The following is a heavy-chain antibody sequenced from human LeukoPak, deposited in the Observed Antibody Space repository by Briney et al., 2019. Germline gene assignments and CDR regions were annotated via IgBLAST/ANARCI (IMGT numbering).Heavy chain of an antibody. CDR1: GFTFNNYW. D-gene: IGHD3-16*01. CDR3: ARGRGWVDY. CDR2: IGYVGAEK. V-gene: IGHV3-7*01. J-gene: IGHJ4*02. Sequence: GGSLRLSCVASGFTFNNYWMSWVRQAPGKGREGVANIGYVGAEKYSVASVKGLFTISRDNTKNSLFLQMNGLRVDDMAVYYCARGRGWVDYWGQGTLVTVSS.